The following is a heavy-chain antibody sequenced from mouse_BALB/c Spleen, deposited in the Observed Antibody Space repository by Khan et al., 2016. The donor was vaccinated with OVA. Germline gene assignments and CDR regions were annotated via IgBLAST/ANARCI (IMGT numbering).Heavy chain of an antibody. CDR1: GYTFTSYT. Sequence: QVQLQQSGAELARPGASVKMSCKASGYTFTSYTIHWIKQRPGQGLEWIGYINPSSGYTNYNQKFKDKATLTADKSSTTAYMQLSSLTYDDSAVYYCARDGAQQRNGGLFSYWGQGNLV. V-gene: IGHV1-4*01. CDR3: ARDGAQQRNGGLFSY. J-gene: IGHJ3*01. CDR2: INPSSGYT.